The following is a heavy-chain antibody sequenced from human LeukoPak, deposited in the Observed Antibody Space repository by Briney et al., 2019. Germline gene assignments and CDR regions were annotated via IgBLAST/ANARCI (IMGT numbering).Heavy chain of an antibody. CDR2: INHSGST. V-gene: IGHV4-34*01. CDR1: GGSFSGYY. D-gene: IGHD3-3*01. Sequence: SETLSLTCAVYGGSFSGYYWSWIRQPPGKGLEWIGEINHSGSTNYNPSLKSRATISVDTSKNQFSLKLSSVTAADTAVYYCARSISLRVWSGYTNWFDPWGQGTLVTVSS. J-gene: IGHJ5*02. CDR3: ARSISLRVWSGYTNWFDP.